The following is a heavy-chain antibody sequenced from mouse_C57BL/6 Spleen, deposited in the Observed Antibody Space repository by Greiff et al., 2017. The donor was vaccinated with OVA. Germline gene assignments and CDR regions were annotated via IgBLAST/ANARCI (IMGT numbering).Heavy chain of an antibody. J-gene: IGHJ4*01. CDR3: ARVGYAMDY. CDR2: INYDGSST. Sequence: EVMLVESEGGLVQPGSSMKLSCTASGFTFSDYYMAWVRQVPEKGLEWVANINYDGSSTYYLDSLKSRFIISRDNAKNILDLQMSSLKSEDTATYYCARVGYAMDYWGQGTSVTVSS. V-gene: IGHV5-16*01. CDR1: GFTFSDYY.